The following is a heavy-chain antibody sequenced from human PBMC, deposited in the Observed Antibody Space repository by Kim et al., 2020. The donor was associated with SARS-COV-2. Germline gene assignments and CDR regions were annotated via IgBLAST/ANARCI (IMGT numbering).Heavy chain of an antibody. CDR3: AKVPIAVAALYYFDY. J-gene: IGHJ4*02. V-gene: IGHV3-23*01. Sequence: APGKGRFTIYRDNSKNPLYLQMNSLRAEDTAVYYCAKVPIAVAALYYFDYWGQGTLVTVSS. D-gene: IGHD6-19*01.